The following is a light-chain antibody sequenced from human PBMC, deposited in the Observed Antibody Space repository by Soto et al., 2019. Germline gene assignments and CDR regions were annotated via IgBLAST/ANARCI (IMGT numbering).Light chain of an antibody. V-gene: IGLV2-14*01. CDR1: SSDVGGYIY. Sequence: QSALTQPASVSGPPGQSITISCTGTSSDVGGYIYVSWYQQHPGKAPKLMIYDVSNRPSGVSNRFSGSKSGNTASLTISGLQAEDEADYYCSSYTSSSTLEVFGGGTKLTVL. CDR2: DVS. CDR3: SSYTSSSTLEV. J-gene: IGLJ2*01.